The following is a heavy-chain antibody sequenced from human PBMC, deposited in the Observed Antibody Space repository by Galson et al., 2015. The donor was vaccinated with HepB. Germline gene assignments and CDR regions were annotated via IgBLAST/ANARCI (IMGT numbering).Heavy chain of an antibody. V-gene: IGHV1-69*04. D-gene: IGHD6-13*01. CDR2: IIPILGIT. Sequence: SVKVSCKASGGTFSSYAISWVRQAPGQGLEWMGRIIPILGITNYAQKFQGRVTITADKSTSTTYMELSSLRSEDTAVYYCASLDSSSLFDAFDIWGQGTMVTVSS. CDR3: ASLDSSSLFDAFDI. CDR1: GGTFSSYA. J-gene: IGHJ3*02.